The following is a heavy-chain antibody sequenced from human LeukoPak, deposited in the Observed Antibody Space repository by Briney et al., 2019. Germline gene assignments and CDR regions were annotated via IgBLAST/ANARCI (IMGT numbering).Heavy chain of an antibody. Sequence: SETLSLTCTVSGGSISSSNYYWGWIRQPPGKGLECIGSVYYSGNTYYNPSLKSRVTISVDTSKNQFSLKLSSVTAADTAVYYCARQRAPYSSGSDAFDIWGQGTMVTVSS. CDR2: VYYSGNT. CDR1: GGSISSSNYY. D-gene: IGHD6-19*01. J-gene: IGHJ3*02. V-gene: IGHV4-39*07. CDR3: ARQRAPYSSGSDAFDI.